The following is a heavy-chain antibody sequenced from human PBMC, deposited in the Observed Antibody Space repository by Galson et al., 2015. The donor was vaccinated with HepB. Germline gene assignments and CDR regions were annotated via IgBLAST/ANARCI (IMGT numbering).Heavy chain of an antibody. D-gene: IGHD1-26*01. CDR2: ISGSGGST. Sequence: SLRLSCAASGFTFSNAWMNWVRQAPGKGLEWVSAISGSGGSTYYADSVKGRFTISRDNSKNTLYLQMDSLRAEDTAVYYCPSSSYWRFDYWGQGTLVTVSS. J-gene: IGHJ4*02. CDR1: GFTFSNAW. CDR3: PSSSYWRFDY. V-gene: IGHV3-23*01.